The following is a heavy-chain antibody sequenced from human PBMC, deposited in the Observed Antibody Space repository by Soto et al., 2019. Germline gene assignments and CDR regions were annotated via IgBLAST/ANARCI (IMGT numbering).Heavy chain of an antibody. Sequence: EVQLLESGGGLVQPGGSLRLSCAASGFTFSSYAMSWVRQAPGKGLEWVSAISGSGGSTYYADSVKGRFTISRDNSKNTLYLQMNSLRAEDTAVYYCAKDRLEHTWSYYYYMDVWGKGTTVTVSS. CDR1: GFTFSSYA. D-gene: IGHD1-1*01. V-gene: IGHV3-23*01. J-gene: IGHJ6*03. CDR2: ISGSGGST. CDR3: AKDRLEHTWSYYYYMDV.